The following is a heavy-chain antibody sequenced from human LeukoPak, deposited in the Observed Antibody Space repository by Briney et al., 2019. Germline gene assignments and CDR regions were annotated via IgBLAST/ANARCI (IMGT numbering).Heavy chain of an antibody. D-gene: IGHD6-13*01. CDR3: ARGSIATAGTSFDY. J-gene: IGHJ4*02. Sequence: GTLSLTCAVSGGSISSSNWWSWVRQAPGKGLEWVSAISGSGGSTYYADSVKGRFTISRDNSKNTLYLQMNSLRAEDTAVYYCARGSIATAGTSFDYWGQGTLVTVSS. V-gene: IGHV3-23*01. CDR1: GGSISSSN. CDR2: ISGSGGST.